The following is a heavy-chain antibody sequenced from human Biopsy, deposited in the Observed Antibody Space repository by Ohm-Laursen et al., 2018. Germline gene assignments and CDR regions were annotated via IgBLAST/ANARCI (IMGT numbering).Heavy chain of an antibody. J-gene: IGHJ5*02. CDR1: GGSIISYY. Sequence: SETLSLTCSVSGGSIISYYWTGIRQPPGKGLVWIGHDYNGGITNYNPSLKSRVNISKDTSKNQFSLQVNSVTAAGTAVYYCARTPRNSFWSGSYKRGLWFDPWGQGTLVIVSS. V-gene: IGHV4-59*01. CDR3: ARTPRNSFWSGSYKRGLWFDP. D-gene: IGHD3-3*01. CDR2: DYNGGIT.